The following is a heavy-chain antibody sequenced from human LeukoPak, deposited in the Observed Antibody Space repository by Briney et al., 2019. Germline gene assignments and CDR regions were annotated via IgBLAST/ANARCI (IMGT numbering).Heavy chain of an antibody. D-gene: IGHD6-6*01. Sequence: ASVKVSCKASGYTFTGYYMHWVRQAPGQGLEWMGRINPNSGGTNYAQKFQGRVTITTDESTSTAYMELSSLRSEDTAVYYCARVSSIAARRSFDYWGQGTLVTVSS. CDR1: GYTFTGYY. J-gene: IGHJ4*02. CDR3: ARVSSIAARRSFDY. V-gene: IGHV1-2*06. CDR2: INPNSGGT.